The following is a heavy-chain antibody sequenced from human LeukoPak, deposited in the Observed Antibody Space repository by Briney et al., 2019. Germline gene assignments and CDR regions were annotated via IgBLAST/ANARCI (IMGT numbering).Heavy chain of an antibody. CDR1: GFTFSSYW. D-gene: IGHD1/OR15-1a*01. J-gene: IGHJ3*02. V-gene: IGHV3-7*01. Sequence: GGSLRLSCAASGFTFSSYWMSWVRQAPGKGLAWVANIKQDGSEKYYVDSVKGRFTISRDNAKNSLYLQMHSLRAEDTAVYYCAREAYNWNIDVFDIWGQGTMVTVSS. CDR3: AREAYNWNIDVFDI. CDR2: IKQDGSEK.